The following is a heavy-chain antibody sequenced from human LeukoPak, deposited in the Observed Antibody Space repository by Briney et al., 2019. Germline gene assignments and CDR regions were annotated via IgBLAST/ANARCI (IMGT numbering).Heavy chain of an antibody. Sequence: PSETLSLTCTVSGGSISSYYWSWLRQPPGKGLEWIGYIYYSGSTNYNPSLKSRVTISVDTSKNQFSLKLSSVTAADTAVYYCARLVPAAWWFDPWGQGTQVTVSS. J-gene: IGHJ5*02. CDR2: IYYSGST. D-gene: IGHD2-2*01. CDR3: ARLVPAAWWFDP. CDR1: GGSISSYY. V-gene: IGHV4-59*01.